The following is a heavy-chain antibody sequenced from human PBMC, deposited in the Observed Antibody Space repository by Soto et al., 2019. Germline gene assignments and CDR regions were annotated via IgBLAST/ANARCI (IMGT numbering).Heavy chain of an antibody. J-gene: IGHJ4*02. D-gene: IGHD1-26*01. Sequence: SETLSLTCTVSGDSINTYTWTWIRQPPGKGLEWIGYIFSSGSTNYNPSLQSRLTMSVDTSKNLFSLKLNSVTAADTAVYYCARGDQELDYWGQGTLVTVSS. V-gene: IGHV4-59*01. CDR3: ARGDQELDY. CDR1: GDSINTYT. CDR2: IFSSGST.